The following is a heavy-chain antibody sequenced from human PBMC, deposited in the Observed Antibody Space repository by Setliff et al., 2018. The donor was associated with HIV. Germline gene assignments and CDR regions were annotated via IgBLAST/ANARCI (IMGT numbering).Heavy chain of an antibody. CDR2: ISYDGSNK. Sequence: GGSLRLSCAASGFTFSSYGMHWVRQAPGKGLEWVAVISYDGSNKYYADSVKGRFTISRDNSKNTLYLQMNSLRAEETAVYYCAKPTFFRSGWYRYGMDVWGQGTTVTVSS. J-gene: IGHJ6*02. V-gene: IGHV3-30*18. D-gene: IGHD6-19*01. CDR1: GFTFSSYG. CDR3: AKPTFFRSGWYRYGMDV.